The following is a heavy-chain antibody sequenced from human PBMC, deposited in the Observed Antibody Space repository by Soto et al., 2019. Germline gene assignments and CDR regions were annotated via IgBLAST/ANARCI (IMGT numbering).Heavy chain of an antibody. J-gene: IGHJ4*02. D-gene: IGHD3-10*01. CDR1: GFTFSSYG. Sequence: PGGSLRLSCAASGFTFSSYGMHWVRQAPGKGLEWVAVIWYDGSNKYYADSVKGRFTISRDNSKNTLYLQMNSLRAEDTAVYYCARRDVRRRGVLDYWGQGTLVTVSS. V-gene: IGHV3-33*01. CDR2: IWYDGSNK. CDR3: ARRDVRRRGVLDY.